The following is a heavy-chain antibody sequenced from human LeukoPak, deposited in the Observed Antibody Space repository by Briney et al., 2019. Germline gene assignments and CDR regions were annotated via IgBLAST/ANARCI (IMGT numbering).Heavy chain of an antibody. CDR2: INHSGST. D-gene: IGHD1-14*01. CDR3: ARSAEARGDY. Sequence: SETLSLTCAVYGGSFSGYYWSWIRQPPGKGLEWIGEINHSGSTNYNPSLKSRVTISVDTSKNQFSLKLSSVTVADTAVYYCARSAEARGDYWGQGTLVTVSS. CDR1: GGSFSGYY. V-gene: IGHV4-34*01. J-gene: IGHJ4*02.